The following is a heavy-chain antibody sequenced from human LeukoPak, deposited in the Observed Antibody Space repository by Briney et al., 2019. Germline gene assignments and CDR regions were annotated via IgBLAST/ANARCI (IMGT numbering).Heavy chain of an antibody. J-gene: IGHJ5*02. Sequence: SETLSLTRTVSGGSISSYYWSWIRQPPGKGLEWIGYIYYSGSTNYNPSLKSRVTISVDTSKNQFSLKLSSVTAADTAVYYCARSDIVVVPAAMAKSNWFDPWGQGTLVTVSS. CDR3: ARSDIVVVPAAMAKSNWFDP. D-gene: IGHD2-2*01. CDR1: GGSISSYY. V-gene: IGHV4-59*08. CDR2: IYYSGST.